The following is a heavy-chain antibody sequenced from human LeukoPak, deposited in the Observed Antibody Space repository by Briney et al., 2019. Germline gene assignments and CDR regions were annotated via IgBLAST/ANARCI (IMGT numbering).Heavy chain of an antibody. CDR3: ARYSGYYLSYFDY. J-gene: IGHJ4*02. CDR1: DGSFSGYY. V-gene: IGHV4-34*01. Sequence: PSETLSLTCAVYDGSFSGYYWGWIRQPPGKGLEWIGEINHSGSTNYNPSLKSRVTISVDTSKNQFSLKLNSVTAADTAMYYCARYSGYYLSYFDYWGQGTLVTVSS. CDR2: INHSGST. D-gene: IGHD3-22*01.